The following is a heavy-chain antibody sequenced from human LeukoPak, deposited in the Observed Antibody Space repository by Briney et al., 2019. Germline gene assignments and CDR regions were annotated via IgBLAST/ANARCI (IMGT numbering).Heavy chain of an antibody. V-gene: IGHV3-30*02. CDR3: ARDRYGDYTVDY. CDR1: GFTFSSYW. CDR2: IRYDGSNK. D-gene: IGHD4-17*01. Sequence: GGSLRLSCVVSGFTFSSYWMSWVRQTPGKGLEWVAFIRYDGSNKYYADSVKGRFTISRDNSKNTLYLQMNSLRAEDTAVYYCARDRYGDYTVDYWGQGTLVTVSS. J-gene: IGHJ4*02.